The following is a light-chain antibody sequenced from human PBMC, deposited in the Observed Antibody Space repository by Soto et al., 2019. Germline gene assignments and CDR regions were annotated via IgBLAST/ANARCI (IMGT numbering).Light chain of an antibody. CDR3: QQYNDYPWT. V-gene: IGKV1-5*03. Sequence: DIQMTQSPSTLSASVGDRVTITCRASHNIVNWLAWYQQKPGKAPNLLIYKASNLECGVPSRFSASGSGTEFTLTIDSLQPDDFSTYSCQQYNDYPWTFGQGTRVEIK. CDR2: KAS. J-gene: IGKJ1*01. CDR1: HNIVNW.